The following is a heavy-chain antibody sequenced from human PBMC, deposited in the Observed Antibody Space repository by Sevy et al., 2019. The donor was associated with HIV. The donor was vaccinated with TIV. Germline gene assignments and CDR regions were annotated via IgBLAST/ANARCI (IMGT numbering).Heavy chain of an antibody. CDR2: IYTSGST. CDR1: GGSISSYY. V-gene: IGHV4-4*07. CDR3: AREGPGIDFWSGYLIYYGPGDEHKGHGYFDY. J-gene: IGHJ4*02. Sequence: SETLSLTCTVSGGSISSYYWSWIRQPAGKGLEWIGRIYTSGSTNYNPSLKSRVTMSVDTSKNQFSLKLSSVTAADTAVYYCAREGPGIDFWSGYLIYYGPGDEHKGHGYFDYWGQGTLVTVSS. D-gene: IGHD3-3*01.